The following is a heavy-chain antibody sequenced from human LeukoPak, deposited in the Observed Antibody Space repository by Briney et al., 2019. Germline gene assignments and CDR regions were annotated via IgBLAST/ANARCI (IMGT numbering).Heavy chain of an antibody. V-gene: IGHV3-30*18. J-gene: IGHJ4*02. CDR2: ISDDGRHK. Sequence: GRSLTLSCAASGFTFNSYGIHYVRQAPGKGLEWVAVISDDGRHKNYADSVKGRFTISRDNSNNTLYLQMNSLRVEDTGVYYCAKDRETTASGTFDYWGQGTLVTVSS. CDR1: GFTFNSYG. D-gene: IGHD6-13*01. CDR3: AKDRETTASGTFDY.